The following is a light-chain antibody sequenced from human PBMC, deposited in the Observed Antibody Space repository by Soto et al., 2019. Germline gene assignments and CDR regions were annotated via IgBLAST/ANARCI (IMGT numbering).Light chain of an antibody. CDR1: QSVSSSY. CDR3: QQYGSAPPMYT. CDR2: GAS. J-gene: IGKJ2*01. Sequence: EIVLTQSPGTLSLSPGERATLSCRASQSVSSSYLAWYQQKPGQAPRLLIYGASSRATGIPDRFRGSGSGTDFTLTISRLEPEDCAVYYCQQYGSAPPMYTFGQGTKLEIK. V-gene: IGKV3-20*01.